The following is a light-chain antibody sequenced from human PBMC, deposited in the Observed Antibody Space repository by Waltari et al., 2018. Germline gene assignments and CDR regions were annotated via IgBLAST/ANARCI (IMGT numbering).Light chain of an antibody. CDR1: QDIRNG. J-gene: IGKJ4*01. CDR2: GAS. V-gene: IGKV1-17*01. CDR3: LQHNSYPPT. Sequence: DIQMTQSPSSLSASVGDSLTTTCRESQDIRNGLGWYQQKPGEAPKRLIYGASSLQSGVPSRFSGSASGTEFTLTISSLQPEDFATYFCLQHNSYPPTFGGGTKVEIQ.